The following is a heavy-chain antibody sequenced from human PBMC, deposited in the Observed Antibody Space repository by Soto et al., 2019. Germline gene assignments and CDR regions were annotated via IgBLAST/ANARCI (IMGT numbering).Heavy chain of an antibody. Sequence: EVPLVESGGGLVQPGGSLRLSCTASGFTFSNHWMDWVRQVPGKGLLWVSRINRDGSATSYADSVKGRFTISRDNAKNTLYLEMNSLRAEDTALYYCTRGLGGVNMDVWGQGTTVTVSS. D-gene: IGHD1-26*01. CDR2: INRDGSAT. V-gene: IGHV3-74*01. CDR3: TRGLGGVNMDV. J-gene: IGHJ6*02. CDR1: GFTFSNHW.